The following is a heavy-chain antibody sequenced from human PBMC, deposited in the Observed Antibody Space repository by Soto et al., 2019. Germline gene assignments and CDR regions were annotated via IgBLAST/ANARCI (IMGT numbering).Heavy chain of an antibody. Sequence: SETLSLTCTVSGGSISSYYWSWIRQSPGKRLEWIGYIYFSGSTNYNPSLKSRVTISGDTSKNQFSLKLSSVTAADTAVYYCARFRAVVVVAASPDAFDIWGQGTMVTVSS. J-gene: IGHJ3*02. CDR2: IYFSGST. CDR1: GGSISSYY. CDR3: ARFRAVVVVAASPDAFDI. V-gene: IGHV4-59*12. D-gene: IGHD2-15*01.